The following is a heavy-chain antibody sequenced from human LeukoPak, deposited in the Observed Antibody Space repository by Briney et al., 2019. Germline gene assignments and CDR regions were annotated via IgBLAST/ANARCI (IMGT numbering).Heavy chain of an antibody. J-gene: IGHJ5*02. CDR1: GFTFSNSA. CDR3: AKFSRCSGGSCYSGFDP. CDR2: ITNSGDKT. V-gene: IGHV3-23*01. Sequence: GGSLRLSCAASGFTFSNSAMTWVRQVPGKGLEWISTITNSGDKTYYADSVKGRFTISRDNSKNTLYLQMNSLRAEDTAVYYCAKFSRCSGGSCYSGFDPWGQGTLVTVSS. D-gene: IGHD2-15*01.